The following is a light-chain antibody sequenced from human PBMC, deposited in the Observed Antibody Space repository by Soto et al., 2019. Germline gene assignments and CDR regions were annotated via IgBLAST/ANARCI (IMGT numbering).Light chain of an antibody. J-gene: IGLJ2*01. V-gene: IGLV3-1*01. CDR2: QDS. Sequence: SYGLTQPPSVSVSPGQTASITCSGDKLGDKYVFWYQQKPGQSPVLVIYQDSKRPSGIPERLSASNSGNTATLTISGTQAMDEADYYCQAWDTSTVVFGGGTKLTVL. CDR3: QAWDTSTVV. CDR1: KLGDKY.